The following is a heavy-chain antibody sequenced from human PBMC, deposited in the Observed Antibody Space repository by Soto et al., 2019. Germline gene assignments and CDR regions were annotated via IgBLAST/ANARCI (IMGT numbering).Heavy chain of an antibody. CDR3: GRESSSSCHDY. CDR2: ISAYNGNT. J-gene: IGHJ4*02. CDR1: GYTFTSYG. V-gene: IGHV1-18*01. D-gene: IGHD6-13*01. Sequence: ASVKVSCKASGYTFTSYGISWVRQAPGQRLEWMGWISAYNGNTNYEQKLQGRVTMTTDTSTSTAYMELRSLRSDDTAVYYCGRESSSSCHDYWGQGTLVTVSS.